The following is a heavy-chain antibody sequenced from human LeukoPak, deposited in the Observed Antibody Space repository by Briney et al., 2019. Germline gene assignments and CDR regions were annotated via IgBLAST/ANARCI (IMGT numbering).Heavy chain of an antibody. V-gene: IGHV3-30*18. CDR3: AKSGCSNTNCYLNY. J-gene: IGHJ4*02. CDR1: GFTFSDYG. D-gene: IGHD2-2*01. Sequence: PGGSLRLSCAASGFTFSDYGMHWVRQAPGKGLEWVAVISYDGNSKYYAYSVKGRFTISRDNSKNTLYLQMNSLRPEDTAVYHCAKSGCSNTNCYLNYWGRGTLVTVSS. CDR2: ISYDGNSK.